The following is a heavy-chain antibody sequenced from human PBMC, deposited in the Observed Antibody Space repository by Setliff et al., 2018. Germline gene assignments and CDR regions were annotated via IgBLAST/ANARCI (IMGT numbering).Heavy chain of an antibody. V-gene: IGHV4-34*01. D-gene: IGHD1-26*01. CDR2: SSHSGST. CDR3: ARDNTILGATDY. Sequence: PSETLSLTCTVSGASISSHYWSWIRQPPGKGLEWIGESSHSGSTSYSPSLKSRLTMSVDTSKNQLSLKLTSVTAADTAVYYCARDNTILGATDYWGQGTLVTVSS. CDR1: GASISSHY. J-gene: IGHJ4*02.